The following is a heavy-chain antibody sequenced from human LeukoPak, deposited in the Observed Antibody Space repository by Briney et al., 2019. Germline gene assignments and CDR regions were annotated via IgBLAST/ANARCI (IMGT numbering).Heavy chain of an antibody. D-gene: IGHD3-22*01. CDR3: ARGDDSSGYFYSYFDY. CDR1: GFPFSSYV. V-gene: IGHV3-30-3*01. CDR2: TSYDGSNK. Sequence: GGSLGLYCAASGFPFSSYVMHWVRQAPGKGLEWVSFTSYDGSNKYYADSVKGRFTVSRDNSKNTLDLQMNSLRTEDTAMYYCARGDDSSGYFYSYFDYWGQGTLVTVSS. J-gene: IGHJ4*02.